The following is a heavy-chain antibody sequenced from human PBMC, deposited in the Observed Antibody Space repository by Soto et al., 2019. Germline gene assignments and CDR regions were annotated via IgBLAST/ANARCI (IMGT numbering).Heavy chain of an antibody. CDR1: GFTFSSYA. J-gene: IGHJ4*02. CDR2: VSYDGSKK. V-gene: IGHV3-30-3*01. CDR3: ARENYYFDY. Sequence: QVQLVESGGGVVQPGRSLRLSCAASGFTFSSYAMHWVRQAPGKGLEWVAVVSYDGSKKYYADSVKGRFTISRDNSKKTLYLQMNSLRAEDTAVYYCARENYYFDYWGQGTLVTVSS.